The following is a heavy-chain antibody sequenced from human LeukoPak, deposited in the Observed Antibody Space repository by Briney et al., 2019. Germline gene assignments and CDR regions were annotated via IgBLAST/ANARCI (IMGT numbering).Heavy chain of an antibody. CDR3: ARGPDDSSGYYYAGAFDI. D-gene: IGHD3-22*01. CDR1: GGSISSSSYY. J-gene: IGHJ3*02. CDR2: IYYSGST. V-gene: IGHV4-39*01. Sequence: SETLSLTCTVSGGSISSSSYYWGWIRQPPGKGLEWIGSIYYSGSTYYNPSLKSRVTISVDTSKNQFSLKLSSVTAADTAVYYCARGPDDSSGYYYAGAFDIWGQGTMVTVSS.